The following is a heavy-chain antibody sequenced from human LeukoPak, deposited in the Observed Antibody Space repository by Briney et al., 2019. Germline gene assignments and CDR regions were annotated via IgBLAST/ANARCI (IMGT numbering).Heavy chain of an antibody. CDR3: AKKGDVVVVAATPFDY. J-gene: IGHJ4*02. Sequence: PGGSLRLSCAASGFTFSSYAMSWVRQAPGKGLEWVSAIRGSGGSTYYADSVKGRFTISRDNSKNTLYLQMNSLRAEDTAVYYCAKKGDVVVVAATPFDYWGQGTLVTVSS. CDR2: IRGSGGST. CDR1: GFTFSSYA. V-gene: IGHV3-23*01. D-gene: IGHD2-15*01.